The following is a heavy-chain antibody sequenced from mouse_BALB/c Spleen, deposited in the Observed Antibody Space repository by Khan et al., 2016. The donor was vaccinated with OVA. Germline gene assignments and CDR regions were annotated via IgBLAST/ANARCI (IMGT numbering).Heavy chain of an antibody. CDR3: VRDGGYYGADGWFAD. D-gene: IGHD2-13*01. CDR2: IIPSNDYT. Sequence: QVQLKQSGAELARPGASVKMSCKASGYTFTTYTIHWVKQRPGQGLEWIGYIIPSNDYTNYNQKFKDRATLTADNSSSTAYMQLSSLTSEDSAVYYCVRDGGYYGADGWFADWGEGTLVTVSA. J-gene: IGHJ3*01. V-gene: IGHV1-4*01. CDR1: GYTFTTYT.